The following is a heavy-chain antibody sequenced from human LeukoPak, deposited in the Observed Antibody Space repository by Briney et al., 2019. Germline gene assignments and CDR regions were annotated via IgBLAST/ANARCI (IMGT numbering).Heavy chain of an antibody. V-gene: IGHV1-8*03. CDR2: MNPHSGNT. Sequence: ASVKVSCKASGYTFSNFDINWVRQATGQGLEWMGWMNPHSGNTGYSQKFQGRVTITKNSSISTAYMELSSLTSEDTAVYYCAREARAGWTLAAADTPFDYWGQGTLVTVSS. CDR1: GYTFSNFD. D-gene: IGHD6-13*01. CDR3: AREARAGWTLAAADTPFDY. J-gene: IGHJ4*02.